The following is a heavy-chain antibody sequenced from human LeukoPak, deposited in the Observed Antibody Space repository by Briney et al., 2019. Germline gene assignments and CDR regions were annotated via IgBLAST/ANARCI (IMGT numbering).Heavy chain of an antibody. Sequence: SETLSLTCTVSGGSISSYYWSWIRQPPGKGLEWIGYIYYSGSTNYNPSLKSRVTISVDTSKNQFSLKLSSVTAADTAVYYCARDPDIVVVPAAIRAGWYFDLWGRGTLVTVSS. D-gene: IGHD2-2*01. CDR3: ARDPDIVVVPAAIRAGWYFDL. V-gene: IGHV4-59*01. CDR1: GGSISSYY. J-gene: IGHJ2*01. CDR2: IYYSGST.